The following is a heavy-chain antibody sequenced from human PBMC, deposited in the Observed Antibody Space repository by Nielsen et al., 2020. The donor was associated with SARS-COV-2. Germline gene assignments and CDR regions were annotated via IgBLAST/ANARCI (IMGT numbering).Heavy chain of an antibody. Sequence: GGSLRLSCAASGFTFDDYAMHWVRQAPGKGLEWVSGISWNSGSIGYADSVKGRFTISRDNSKNTLYLQMNSLRAEDTAVYYCARDLHVYGDYDDDYWGQGTLVTVSS. V-gene: IGHV3-9*01. CDR3: ARDLHVYGDYDDDY. J-gene: IGHJ4*02. CDR1: GFTFDDYA. CDR2: ISWNSGSI. D-gene: IGHD4-17*01.